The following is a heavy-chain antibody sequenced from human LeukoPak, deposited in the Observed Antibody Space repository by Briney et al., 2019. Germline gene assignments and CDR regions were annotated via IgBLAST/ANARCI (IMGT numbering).Heavy chain of an antibody. V-gene: IGHV3-30*18. J-gene: IGHJ4*02. Sequence: GGSLRLSCAASGFTFSSSGMHWVRQAPGKGLEWVAVISYDGSNKYYADSVKGRFTISRDNSKNTLYLQMNSLRAEDTAVYYCAKGGGVVPAATPAQVDYWGQGTLVTVSS. CDR1: GFTFSSSG. CDR2: ISYDGSNK. D-gene: IGHD2-2*01. CDR3: AKGGGVVPAATPAQVDY.